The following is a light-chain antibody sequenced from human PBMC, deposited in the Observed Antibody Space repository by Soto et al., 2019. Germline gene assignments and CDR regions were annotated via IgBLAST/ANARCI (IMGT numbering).Light chain of an antibody. CDR1: ALPQQY. Sequence: SYELTQPPSVLVSPGQTARITCSGDALPQQYAYWYQQKPGQAPVLMMYKDNERPSAIPERFSGSHSGTTVTLTISGAQAEDEAVYYCQSADSSGHYVVFGGGTKLTVL. CDR3: QSADSSGHYVV. V-gene: IGLV3-25*02. J-gene: IGLJ2*01. CDR2: KDN.